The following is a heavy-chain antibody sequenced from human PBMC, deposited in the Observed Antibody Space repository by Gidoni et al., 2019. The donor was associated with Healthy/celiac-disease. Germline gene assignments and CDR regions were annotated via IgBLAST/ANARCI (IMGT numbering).Heavy chain of an antibody. D-gene: IGHD2-2*01. CDR3: ARVSKDCSSTSCYFSYYYYGMDV. Sequence: QVQLQESGQGLVKPSQTLSLTCTVSCGSISRGGYSWSWIRQHPGKGLEWIGYIYYSGSTYYNPSLKSRVTISVDTSKNQFSLKLSSVTAADTAVYYCARVSKDCSSTSCYFSYYYYGMDVWGQGTTVTVSS. V-gene: IGHV4-31*03. J-gene: IGHJ6*02. CDR1: CGSISRGGYS. CDR2: IYYSGST.